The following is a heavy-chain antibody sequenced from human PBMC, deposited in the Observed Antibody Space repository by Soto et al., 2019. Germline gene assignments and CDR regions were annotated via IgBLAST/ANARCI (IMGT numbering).Heavy chain of an antibody. J-gene: IGHJ6*02. D-gene: IGHD1-26*01. Sequence: PGGSLRLSCAASGFTFSNAWMSWVRQAPGKGLEWVGRIKSKTDGGTTDYAAPVKGRFTISRDDSKNTLYLQMNSLKTEDTAVYYCTTDEDKGGSYYRYYYYGMDVWGQGTTVTVSS. CDR1: GFTFSNAW. CDR2: IKSKTDGGTT. V-gene: IGHV3-15*01. CDR3: TTDEDKGGSYYRYYYYGMDV.